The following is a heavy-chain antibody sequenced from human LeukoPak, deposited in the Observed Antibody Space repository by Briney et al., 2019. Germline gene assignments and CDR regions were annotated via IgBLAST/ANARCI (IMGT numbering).Heavy chain of an antibody. J-gene: IGHJ6*04. Sequence: GASVKVSCKASGYTFTSYGISWVRQAPGQGLEWMGWISAYNGNTNYAQKLQGRVTMTTDTSTSTAYMELRSLRSDDTAVYYCARNPNGYSYGWFLHSYGMEVWGKGTTVTVSS. V-gene: IGHV1-18*04. CDR1: GYTFTSYG. CDR2: ISAYNGNT. D-gene: IGHD5-18*01. CDR3: ARNPNGYSYGWFLHSYGMEV.